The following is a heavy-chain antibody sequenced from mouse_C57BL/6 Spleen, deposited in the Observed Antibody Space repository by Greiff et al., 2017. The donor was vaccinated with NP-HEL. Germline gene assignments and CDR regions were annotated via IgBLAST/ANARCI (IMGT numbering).Heavy chain of an antibody. Sequence: QVQLQQPGAELVKPGASVKLSCKASGYTFTSYWMHWVKQRPGQGLEWIGMIYPNSGSTNYNEKFKSKATLTVDKSSSTAYMQLSSLTSEDSAVDDCARGRIYDGCYLGAMDYWGQGTSVTVSS. CDR2: IYPNSGST. D-gene: IGHD2-3*01. V-gene: IGHV1-64*01. CDR3: ARGRIYDGCYLGAMDY. CDR1: GYTFTSYW. J-gene: IGHJ4*01.